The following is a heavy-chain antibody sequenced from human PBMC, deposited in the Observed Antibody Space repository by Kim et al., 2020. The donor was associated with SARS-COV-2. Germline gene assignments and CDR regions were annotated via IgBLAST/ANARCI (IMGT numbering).Heavy chain of an antibody. CDR3: ARGGTITIFGVVTFDY. V-gene: IGHV4-61*01. CDR1: GGSVSSGSYY. CDR2: IYYSGST. Sequence: SETLSLTCTVSGGSVSSGSYYWSWIRQPPGKGLEWIGYIYYSGSTNYNPSLKSRVTISVDTSKNQFSLKLSSVTAADTAVYYCARGGTITIFGVVTFDYWGQGTLVTVSS. J-gene: IGHJ4*02. D-gene: IGHD3-3*01.